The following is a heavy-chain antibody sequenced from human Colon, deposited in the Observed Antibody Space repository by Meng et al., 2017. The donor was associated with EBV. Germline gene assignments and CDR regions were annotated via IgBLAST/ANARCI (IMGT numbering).Heavy chain of an antibody. CDR1: VFTFSSYG. CDR2: IWHDGSNQ. D-gene: IGHD5/OR15-5a*01. V-gene: IGHV3-33*01. J-gene: IGHJ4*02. Sequence: GQVVEFWGGRVHSGGSPTLCCIGSVFTFSSYGMHGVRQVQGKGLEWVGFIWHDGSNQYYVDSVKGRFTISRDNSKNTLYLQMSSLRAEDTAVYYCARDIVSRIPAYWGQGTLVTVSS. CDR3: ARDIVSRIPAY.